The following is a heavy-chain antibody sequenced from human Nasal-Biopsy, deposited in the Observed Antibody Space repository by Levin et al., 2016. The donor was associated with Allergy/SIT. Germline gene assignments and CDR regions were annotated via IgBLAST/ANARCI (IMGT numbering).Heavy chain of an antibody. CDR3: VRQSYFDWAQIDY. D-gene: IGHD3-9*01. V-gene: IGHV4-39*01. CDR1: GDSINSNRYN. J-gene: IGHJ4*02. CDR2: FYFSGAT. Sequence: SETLSLTCTVSGDSINSNRYNWGWIRQPPGKGLQWIGNFYFSGATHYNPSLKGRVTVSADTSKNQFSLEVTSVTAADTAIYYCVRQSYFDWAQIDYWGQGKLVTVSS.